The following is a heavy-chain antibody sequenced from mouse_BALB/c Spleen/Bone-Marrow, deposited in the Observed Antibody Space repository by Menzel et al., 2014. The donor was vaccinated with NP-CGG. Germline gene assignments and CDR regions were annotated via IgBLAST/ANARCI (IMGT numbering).Heavy chain of an antibody. J-gene: IGHJ1*01. V-gene: IGHV1S81*02. Sequence: QVQLQQSGAELVKPGASVKLSCRVSGYTFTNYFVYWVKQRPGQGLEWIGEINPSNDTPNFNEMFKSKATLTVVKSSSTAYMQLSSLTSEDSAVYYCTRSGYYGYGWYFDVWGAGTTVTVSS. CDR2: INPSNDTP. CDR1: GYTFTNYF. CDR3: TRSGYYGYGWYFDV. D-gene: IGHD1-2*01.